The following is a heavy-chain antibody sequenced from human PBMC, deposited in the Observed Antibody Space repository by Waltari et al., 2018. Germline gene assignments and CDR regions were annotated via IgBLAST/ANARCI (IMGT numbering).Heavy chain of an antibody. V-gene: IGHV4-39*01. J-gene: IGHJ4*02. Sequence: QLQLQESGPGLVKPSETLSLTCTVSGGSISRSSYYWGWIRQPPGKGLEWIGSIYYSGSTYYNPSLKSRVTISVDTSKNQFSLKLSSVTAADTAVYYCASTYSSGWYENRNWGQGTLVTVSS. CDR3: ASTYSSGWYENRN. CDR2: IYYSGST. CDR1: GGSISRSSYY. D-gene: IGHD6-19*01.